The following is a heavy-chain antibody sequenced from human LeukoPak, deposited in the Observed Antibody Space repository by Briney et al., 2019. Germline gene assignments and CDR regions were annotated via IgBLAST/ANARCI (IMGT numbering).Heavy chain of an antibody. CDR1: GFTFSNAW. V-gene: IGHV3-15*01. Sequence: GGSLRLSCAASGFTFSNAWMSWVRQAPGKGLEWVGRIKSKTDGGTTDYAAPVKGRFTISRDDSKNTLYLQMNSLKTEDTAVYYCTTRYQLLGYYYYYMDVWGKGTTVTASS. CDR3: TTRYQLLGYYYYYMDV. J-gene: IGHJ6*03. D-gene: IGHD2-2*01. CDR2: IKSKTDGGTT.